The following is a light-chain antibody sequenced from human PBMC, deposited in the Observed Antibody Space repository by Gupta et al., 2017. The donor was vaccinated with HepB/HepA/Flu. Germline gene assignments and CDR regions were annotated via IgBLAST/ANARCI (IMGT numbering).Light chain of an antibody. CDR3: TSYASSSTPVV. V-gene: IGLV2-14*03. J-gene: IGLJ2*01. CDR2: DVS. CDR1: SSDVGGYNY. Sequence: QSALTQPASVSESPGQSITISCTGTSSDVGGYNYVSWYQQHPGKAPKLIIYDVSNRPSGVSNRFTGSKSGNTASLTISGLQAEDEADYYCTSYASSSTPVVFGGGTKLTVL.